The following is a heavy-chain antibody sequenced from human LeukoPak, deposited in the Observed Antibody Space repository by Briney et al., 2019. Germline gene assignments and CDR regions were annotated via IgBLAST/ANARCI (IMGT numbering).Heavy chain of an antibody. CDR2: ISSSGSTI. CDR1: GITFSSYS. J-gene: IGHJ4*02. V-gene: IGHV3-48*01. Sequence: GGSLRLSCAASGITFSSYSMKWVRQAPGKGLEWVSYISSSGSTIYYADSLKGRFTISREDAETSLYLQMTSLRAEDTAVYYCARHSSVTAAPIADWGEGTLVTVYS. D-gene: IGHD2-2*01. CDR3: ARHSSVTAAPIAD.